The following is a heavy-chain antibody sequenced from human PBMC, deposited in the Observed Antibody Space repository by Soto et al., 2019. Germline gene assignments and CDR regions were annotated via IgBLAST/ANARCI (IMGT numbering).Heavy chain of an antibody. Sequence: QVQLQESGPGLVKPSETLSLTCTVSGGSISGYYWSWIRQPPGKGLEWIGYIYYSGSTKYNPSLKXRXTXXLDTSKNQFSLRLSSVTAADTAVYYCARRGSHLDYWGQGTLVTVSS. J-gene: IGHJ4*02. CDR3: ARRGSHLDY. CDR1: GGSISGYY. CDR2: IYYSGST. V-gene: IGHV4-59*08.